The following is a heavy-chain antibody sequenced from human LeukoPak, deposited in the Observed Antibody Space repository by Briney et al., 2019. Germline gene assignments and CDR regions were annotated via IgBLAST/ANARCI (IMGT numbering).Heavy chain of an antibody. Sequence: SETLSLTCAVYGGSFSGYYWSWIRQPPGKGLEWIGEIDHSGSTNYNPTLKSRVTISADTSKNHFSLKLTSVTAADTAVYYCAAMIGYFDYWGQGILVTVSS. CDR3: AAMIGYFDY. J-gene: IGHJ4*02. CDR2: IDHSGST. D-gene: IGHD3-22*01. CDR1: GGSFSGYY. V-gene: IGHV4-34*01.